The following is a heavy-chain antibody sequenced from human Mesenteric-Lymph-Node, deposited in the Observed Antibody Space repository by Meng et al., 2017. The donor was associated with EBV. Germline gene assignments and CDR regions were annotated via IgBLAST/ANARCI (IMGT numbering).Heavy chain of an antibody. CDR3: ARDLVVAATPDIWWFDP. Sequence: QVHPQESCPGLVKPSATLSLAFTVSGGSICSSSSYWGWIRQPPGKGLEWIGSIYYSGSTYYNPSLKSRVTISVDTSKNQFSLKLSSVTAADTAVYYCARDLVVAATPDIWWFDPWGQGTLVTVSS. D-gene: IGHD2-15*01. J-gene: IGHJ5*02. CDR2: IYYSGST. CDR1: GGSICSSSSY. V-gene: IGHV4-39*07.